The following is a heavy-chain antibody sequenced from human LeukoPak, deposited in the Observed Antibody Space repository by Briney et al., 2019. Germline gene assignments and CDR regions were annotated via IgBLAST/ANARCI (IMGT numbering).Heavy chain of an antibody. CDR3: AKDRDYGDYPSAYYYYMDV. CDR1: GFTFSTYG. V-gene: IGHV3-30*02. Sequence: TLRLSCVASGFTFSTYGIHWVRQAPGKGLEWVAFIRYDGANKWYADSVKGRFTISRDNSKNTLYLQMNSLRIEDTAVYHCAKDRDYGDYPSAYYYYMDVWGKGTTVTVSS. CDR2: IRYDGANK. D-gene: IGHD4-17*01. J-gene: IGHJ6*03.